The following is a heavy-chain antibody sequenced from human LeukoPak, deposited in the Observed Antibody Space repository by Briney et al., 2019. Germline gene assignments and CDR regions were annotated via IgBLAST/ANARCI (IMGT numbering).Heavy chain of an antibody. V-gene: IGHV3-33*01. Sequence: GRSLRLSCAASGFPFSLYGMHGVRQAPGKGLEGGADIWYDGSNKYYADSVKGRFTISRDNSKNTLYLQMNSLRAEDTAVYYCAREAFGDVLMVYATNWFDPWGQGTLVTVSS. J-gene: IGHJ5*02. CDR2: IWYDGSNK. CDR1: GFPFSLYG. D-gene: IGHD2-8*01. CDR3: AREAFGDVLMVYATNWFDP.